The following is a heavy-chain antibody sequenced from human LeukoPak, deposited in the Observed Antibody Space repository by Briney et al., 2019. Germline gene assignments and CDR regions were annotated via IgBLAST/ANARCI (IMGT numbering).Heavy chain of an antibody. CDR2: INTDGSST. Sequence: GGSLRLSCAASGFTFSSYWMHWVRQAPGKGLVWVSRINTDGSSTSYADSVKGRFTISRDNSKNTLYLQMNSLRAEDTAVYYCARGGGTTSGWFDPWGQGTLVTVSS. J-gene: IGHJ5*02. V-gene: IGHV3-74*01. D-gene: IGHD2-15*01. CDR3: ARGGGTTSGWFDP. CDR1: GFTFSSYW.